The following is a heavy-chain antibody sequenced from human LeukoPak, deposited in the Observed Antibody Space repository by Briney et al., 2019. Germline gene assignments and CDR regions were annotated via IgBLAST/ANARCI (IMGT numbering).Heavy chain of an antibody. CDR2: IKSKTDGGTT. J-gene: IGHJ4*02. CDR3: TTVLRVRAASGWSKIDY. V-gene: IGHV3-15*01. D-gene: IGHD6-19*01. CDR1: GFTFSNAW. Sequence: GGSLRLSCAASGFTFSNAWMSWVRQAPGKGLEWVGRIKSKTDGGTTDYAAPVKGRFTISRDDSKNTLYLQMNSLKTEDTAVYCCTTVLRVRAASGWSKIDYWGQGTLVTVSS.